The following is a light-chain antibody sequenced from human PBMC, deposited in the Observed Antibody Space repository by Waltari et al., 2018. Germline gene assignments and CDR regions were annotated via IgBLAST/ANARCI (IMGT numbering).Light chain of an antibody. J-gene: IGLJ2*01. CDR2: DDG. V-gene: IGLV3-21*02. CDR1: NIGSER. Sequence: SYVLTPPPSVSVAPGQTARITCGGNNIGSERVHWYQQKPGQAPVLVVYDDGDRPSGIPERFSGSNSGNTATLTINRVEAGDEADYYCQVWDSSSDHLVVFGGGTKLTVL. CDR3: QVWDSSSDHLVV.